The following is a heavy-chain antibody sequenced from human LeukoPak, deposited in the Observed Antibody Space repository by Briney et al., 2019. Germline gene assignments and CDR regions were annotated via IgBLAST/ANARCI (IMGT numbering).Heavy chain of an antibody. D-gene: IGHD3-22*01. V-gene: IGHV1-3*01. Sequence: ASVEVSCKASGYTFTNYAMYWVRQAPGQRLEWTGWINAGNGNTKYSQKFQGRVTITSDTSANTVYMELSSLRSEDTAVYYCARGDFYYDSSDPWGQGTLVTVSS. CDR3: ARGDFYYDSSDP. CDR2: INAGNGNT. CDR1: GYTFTNYA. J-gene: IGHJ5*02.